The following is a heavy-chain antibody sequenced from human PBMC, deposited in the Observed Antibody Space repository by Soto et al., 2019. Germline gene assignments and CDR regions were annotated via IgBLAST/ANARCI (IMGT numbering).Heavy chain of an antibody. J-gene: IGHJ4*02. CDR2: IIPILGIA. V-gene: IGHV1-69*02. CDR1: GGTFSSYT. D-gene: IGHD5-12*01. CDR3: ARGDGYNSFDY. Sequence: SVKVSCKASGGTFSSYTISWVRQAPGQGLEWMGRIIPILGIANYAQKFQGRVTITADKSTSTAYMELSSLRSEDTAVYYCARGDGYNSFDYWGQGTLVTVSS.